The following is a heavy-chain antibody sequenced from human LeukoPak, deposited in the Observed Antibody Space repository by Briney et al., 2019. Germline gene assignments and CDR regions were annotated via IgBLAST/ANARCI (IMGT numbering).Heavy chain of an antibody. CDR1: GFTFSTYA. D-gene: IGHD6-13*01. Sequence: GGSLRLSCTASGFTFSTYAMSWVRQAPGKGLEWVSAIVSSGDNTYYADSVKGRFTISRDNSKDTLYLQMNSLRAEDTALYYCAKDTRRDSSSWYDYWGQGTLVTVSS. CDR2: IVSSGDNT. J-gene: IGHJ4*02. CDR3: AKDTRRDSSSWYDY. V-gene: IGHV3-23*01.